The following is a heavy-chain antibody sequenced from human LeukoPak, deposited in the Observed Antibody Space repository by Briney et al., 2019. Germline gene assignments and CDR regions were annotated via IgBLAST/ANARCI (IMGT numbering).Heavy chain of an antibody. CDR3: SRGPRFDP. CDR1: GYSFNIYE. Sequence: ASGTVSCKTSGYSFNIYEINWVRQATGQGLEWMGWVNPNSGDTDYAQKFQGRLTMTRNTSISTAYMELSGLRLEDTAVYYCSRGPRFDPWGQGTQVTVSS. J-gene: IGHJ5*02. V-gene: IGHV1-8*01. CDR2: VNPNSGDT.